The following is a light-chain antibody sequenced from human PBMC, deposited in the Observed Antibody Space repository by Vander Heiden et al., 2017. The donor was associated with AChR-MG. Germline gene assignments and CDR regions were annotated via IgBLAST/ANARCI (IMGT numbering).Light chain of an antibody. CDR3: HSRDSGGNHEI. Sequence: SSELTQDPAVSVALGQTVSITFRRYRLSGYSSSWYQQNPGQAPVLVIYGINKRPSGSPDRFSASSSGNTASLTITGAQAEDDADYYCHSRDSGGNHEIFGGGTKLTVL. J-gene: IGLJ2*01. CDR1: RLSGYS. CDR2: GIN. V-gene: IGLV3-19*01.